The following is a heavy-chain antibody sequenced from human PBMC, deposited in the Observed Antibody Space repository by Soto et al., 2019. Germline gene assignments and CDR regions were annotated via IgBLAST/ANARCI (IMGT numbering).Heavy chain of an antibody. D-gene: IGHD4-17*01. CDR3: AKVIRRDAYGAFDV. Sequence: ALRLSCAASGFTFNTYAMTRVRQPPGKGLEWVSSISLTGGSVYDADSVKGRFTISRDNSKNILYLQMTSLRVEDTAKYFCAKVIRRDAYGAFDVWGQGTMVTVSS. J-gene: IGHJ3*01. CDR1: GFTFNTYA. V-gene: IGHV3-23*01. CDR2: ISLTGGSV.